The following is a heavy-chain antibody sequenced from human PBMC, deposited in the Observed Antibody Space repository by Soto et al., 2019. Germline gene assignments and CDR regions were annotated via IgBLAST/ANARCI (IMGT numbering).Heavy chain of an antibody. D-gene: IGHD3-3*01. Sequence: EVRLVESGGDLVQPGGSLRLSCAASKFTFSNYWMNWVRQAPGKGLEWVAHIKKDGSETYYGDSVKGRFTISRDNVKNSLYLQMNNLRAEDTTVYYCARDNGADEYDFWSGSERVYVFDVWGQGTIVTVSS. V-gene: IGHV3-7*03. J-gene: IGHJ3*01. CDR2: IKKDGSET. CDR1: KFTFSNYW. CDR3: ARDNGADEYDFWSGSERVYVFDV.